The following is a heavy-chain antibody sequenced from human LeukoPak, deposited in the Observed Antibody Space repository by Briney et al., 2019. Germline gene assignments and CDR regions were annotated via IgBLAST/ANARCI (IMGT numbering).Heavy chain of an antibody. J-gene: IGHJ4*02. V-gene: IGHV1-8*01. Sequence: ASVNVSCKTSGYTFTDYDINGVRQASGQGLEWMGWVSPKTGSTAYAQRFQGRISMTRETSTDTAHMELSSLTSDDTAIYFCARGVYHRGDSWGQGTLVTVSS. D-gene: IGHD3-16*01. CDR3: ARGVYHRGDS. CDR1: GYTFTDYD. CDR2: VSPKTGST.